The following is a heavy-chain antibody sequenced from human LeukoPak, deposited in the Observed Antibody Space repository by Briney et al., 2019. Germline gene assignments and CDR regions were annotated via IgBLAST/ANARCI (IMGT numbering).Heavy chain of an antibody. Sequence: EASVKVSCKASGYTFASYDINWVRQATGQGLEWMGWMNPNSGSTGYAQKFQGRVTMTRNTSISTAYMELSSLRSEDTAVYYCAMEGWGDYYDSSGYSDYWGQGTLVTVSS. D-gene: IGHD3-22*01. J-gene: IGHJ4*02. V-gene: IGHV1-8*01. CDR2: MNPNSGST. CDR3: AMEGWGDYYDSSGYSDY. CDR1: GYTFASYD.